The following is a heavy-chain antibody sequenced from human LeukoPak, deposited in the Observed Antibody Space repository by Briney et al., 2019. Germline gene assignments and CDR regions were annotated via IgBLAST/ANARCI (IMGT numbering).Heavy chain of an antibody. D-gene: IGHD3-22*01. CDR3: ARDGDTYYYDNSGYYYEY. Sequence: PSETLSLTRAVSGYSISNGYYWGWIRQPPGKGLEWIGSIYHSGSPYYNPSLKNRVTISVDTSKNQFSLKLSSVTAADTAVYYCARDGDTYYYDNSGYYYEYWGQGTLVTVSS. J-gene: IGHJ4*02. CDR1: GYSISNGYY. V-gene: IGHV4-38-2*02. CDR2: IYHSGSP.